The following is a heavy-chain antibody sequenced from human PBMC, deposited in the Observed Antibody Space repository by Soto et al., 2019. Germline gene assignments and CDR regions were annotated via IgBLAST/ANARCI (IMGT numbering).Heavy chain of an antibody. CDR3: ARGPFIRVRGAPQSHYYYYYGMDV. J-gene: IGHJ6*02. D-gene: IGHD3-10*01. Sequence: SDTLSLTCAVYGGSFSGYYWSWIRQPPGKGLEWIGEINHSGSTNYNPSLKSRVTISVDTSKNQFSLKLSSVTAADTAVYYCARGPFIRVRGAPQSHYYYYYGMDVWGQGTTVTVSS. CDR2: INHSGST. CDR1: GGSFSGYY. V-gene: IGHV4-34*01.